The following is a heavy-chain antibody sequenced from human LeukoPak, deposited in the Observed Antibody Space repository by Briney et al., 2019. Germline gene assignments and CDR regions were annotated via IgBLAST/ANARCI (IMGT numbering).Heavy chain of an antibody. CDR1: GYTFTSYA. CDR3: ARDKQEDDSSGPPPFDP. Sequence: ASVNVSCKASGYTFTSYAMHWVRQAPGQRHEWMGWINAGNGNTKYSQKFQGRVTITRDTSASTAYMELSSLRSEATAVYYCARDKQEDDSSGPPPFDPWGQGTLVTVSS. J-gene: IGHJ5*02. CDR2: INAGNGNT. V-gene: IGHV1-3*01. D-gene: IGHD3-22*01.